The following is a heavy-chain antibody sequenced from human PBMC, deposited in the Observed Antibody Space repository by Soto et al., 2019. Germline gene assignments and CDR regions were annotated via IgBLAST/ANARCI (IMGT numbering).Heavy chain of an antibody. CDR1: GDSVSSNSAA. D-gene: IGHD6-13*01. CDR2: TYYRSKWYN. J-gene: IGHJ5*02. V-gene: IGHV6-1*01. CDR3: ARLASRSSWYSDGWFDP. Sequence: SQTLSLTCAISGDSVSSNSAAWNWIRQSPSRGLEWLGRTYYRSKWYNDYAVSVESRITINPDTSKNQFSLQLNSVTPEDTAVYYCARLASRSSWYSDGWFDPWGQGTLVTVSS.